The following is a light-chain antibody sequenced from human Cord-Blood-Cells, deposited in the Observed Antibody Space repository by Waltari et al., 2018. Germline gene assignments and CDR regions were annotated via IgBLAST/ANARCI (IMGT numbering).Light chain of an antibody. J-gene: IGLJ3*02. CDR1: SSHVGGYNY. Sequence: QSALTQPASVSGSPGQSITISCTVTSSHVGGYNYVSWYQQHPGKAPKLMIYEVSKRPSGVSNRFSGSKSGNTASLTISGLQAEDEADYYCSSYTGSSTLVFGGGTKLTVL. CDR2: EVS. V-gene: IGLV2-14*01. CDR3: SSYTGSSTLV.